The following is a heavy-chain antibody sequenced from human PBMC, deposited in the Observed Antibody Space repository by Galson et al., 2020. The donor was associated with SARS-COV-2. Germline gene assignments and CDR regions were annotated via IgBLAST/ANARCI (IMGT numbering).Heavy chain of an antibody. Sequence: ETLSLTCTVSSGSISSSSYYWGWIRQPPGKGLEWIGSIYYSGSTYYNPSLKSRVTISVDTSKNQFSLKLSSVTAADTAVYYCARSERGYSYGSVDYWGQGTLVTVSS. CDR2: IYYSGST. CDR3: ARSERGYSYGSVDY. J-gene: IGHJ4*02. V-gene: IGHV4-39*01. CDR1: SGSISSSSYY. D-gene: IGHD5-18*01.